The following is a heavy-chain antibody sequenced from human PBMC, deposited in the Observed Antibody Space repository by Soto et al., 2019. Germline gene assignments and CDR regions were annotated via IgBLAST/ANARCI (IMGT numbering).Heavy chain of an antibody. CDR3: ARDRRGWFDP. D-gene: IGHD2-15*01. CDR1: GGSISSYY. V-gene: IGHV4-59*01. J-gene: IGHJ5*02. Sequence: QVQLQESGPGLVKPSETLSLTCTVSGGSISSYYWSWIRQPPGKGLEWIGYIYYSGSTNYNPSLKGRVTISVDTSKNQFSLKLSSVTAADTAVYYWARDRRGWFDPWGQGTLVTVSS. CDR2: IYYSGST.